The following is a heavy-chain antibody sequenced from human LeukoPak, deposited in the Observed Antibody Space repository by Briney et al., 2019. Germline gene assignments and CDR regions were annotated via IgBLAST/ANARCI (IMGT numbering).Heavy chain of an antibody. CDR1: GGSISSSSYY. CDR2: IYYSGST. J-gene: IGHJ5*02. D-gene: IGHD6-19*01. Sequence: PSETLSLTCTVSGGSISSSSYYWGWIRQPPGKGLEWIGSIYYSGSTYYNPSLKSRVTISVDTSKNQFSLKLSSVTAADTAVYYCANIAVAGTRGAWFDPWGQGTLVTVSS. CDR3: ANIAVAGTRGAWFDP. V-gene: IGHV4-39*07.